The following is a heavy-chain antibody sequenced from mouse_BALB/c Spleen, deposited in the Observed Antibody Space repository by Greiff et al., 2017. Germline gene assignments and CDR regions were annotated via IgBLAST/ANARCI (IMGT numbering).Heavy chain of an antibody. CDR3: ARNPNDYAMDY. V-gene: IGHV2-2*02. CDR1: GFSLTSYG. CDR2: IWSGGST. J-gene: IGHJ4*01. Sequence: VMLVESGPGLVQPSQSLSITCTVSGFSLTSYGVHWVRQSPGKGLEWLGVIWSGGSTDNNAAFISRLSISKDNSKSQVFFKMNSLQANDTAIYYCARNPNDYAMDYWGQGTSVTVSS.